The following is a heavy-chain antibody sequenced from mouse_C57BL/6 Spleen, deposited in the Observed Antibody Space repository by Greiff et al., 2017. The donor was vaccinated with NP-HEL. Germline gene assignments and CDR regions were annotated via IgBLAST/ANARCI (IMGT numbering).Heavy chain of an antibody. CDR3: ARNYYGSSYPLDC. V-gene: IGHV14-2*01. Sequence: EVQLQQSGAELVKPGASVKLSCTASGFNIKDYYMHWVKQRTEQGLEWIGRIDPEDGDTKYAPKFQGKATITADTSSNTAYLQLSSLTSEDTAVYYCARNYYGSSYPLDCGGQGTTLTVSS. CDR2: IDPEDGDT. D-gene: IGHD1-1*01. CDR1: GFNIKDYY. J-gene: IGHJ2*01.